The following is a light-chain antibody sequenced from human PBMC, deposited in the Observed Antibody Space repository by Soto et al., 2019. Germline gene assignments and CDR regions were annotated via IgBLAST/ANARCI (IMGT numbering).Light chain of an antibody. J-gene: IGLJ2*01. CDR2: DSI. V-gene: IGLV1-51*01. CDR3: GTEDIRVRIVG. Sequence: QSVLTQPPSVSAAPGQRVSISGSGNSANIGGYFVSWYQQLPGTAPKLLIYDSIQRPSGIPDRFSGSKSGTSATLAITGLRTGDAADCYWGTEDIRVRIVGLGGG. CDR1: SANIGGYF.